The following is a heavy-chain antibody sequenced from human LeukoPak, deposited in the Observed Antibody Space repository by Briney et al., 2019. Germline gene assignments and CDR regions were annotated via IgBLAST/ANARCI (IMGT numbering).Heavy chain of an antibody. D-gene: IGHD5-18*01. CDR1: GSTFSSYA. CDR3: AKSRDTAMGQLDY. Sequence: PGGSLRLSCAASGSTFSSYAMSWVRQAPGKGLEWVSGIRGSGGSTYYGDSVKGRFTISRDNSKNTLYLQLNSLRAEDTAVYYCAKSRDTAMGQLDYWGQGTLVTVSS. CDR2: IRGSGGST. V-gene: IGHV3-23*01. J-gene: IGHJ4*02.